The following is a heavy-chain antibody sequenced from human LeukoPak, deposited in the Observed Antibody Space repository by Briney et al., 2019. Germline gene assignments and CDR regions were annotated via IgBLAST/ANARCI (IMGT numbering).Heavy chain of an antibody. Sequence: GSLRLSCAASGFTFSSYAMSWVRQAPGKGLEWVSAISATGGSTYYADSVKGRFIISRDNSKNTLYLQMNSLRAEDTAVYYCAKPPDCSGGSCYYYGMDVWGQGTTVTVSS. J-gene: IGHJ6*02. CDR3: AKPPDCSGGSCYYYGMDV. CDR1: GFTFSSYA. D-gene: IGHD2-15*01. V-gene: IGHV3-23*01. CDR2: ISATGGST.